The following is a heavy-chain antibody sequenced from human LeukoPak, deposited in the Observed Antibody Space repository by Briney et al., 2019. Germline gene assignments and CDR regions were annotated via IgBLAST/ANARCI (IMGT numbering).Heavy chain of an antibody. V-gene: IGHV3-30*04. Sequence: GRSLRLSCAASGLTFSGYALHWVRQAPGKGLEWVAVISYDGSNKYYADSVKGRFTISRDNSKNTLYLQMNSLRGEDTAVYYCARDRIAAASTDWFDPWGQGTLVTVSS. CDR3: ARDRIAAASTDWFDP. D-gene: IGHD6-13*01. CDR2: ISYDGSNK. CDR1: GLTFSGYA. J-gene: IGHJ5*02.